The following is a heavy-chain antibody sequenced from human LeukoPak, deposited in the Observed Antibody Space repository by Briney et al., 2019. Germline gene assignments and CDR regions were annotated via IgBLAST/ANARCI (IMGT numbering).Heavy chain of an antibody. V-gene: IGHV3-30*02. D-gene: IGHD3-10*01. CDR2: IRFDGTIK. Sequence: GGSLRLSCAASGFTFSSYGMHWVRQAPGKGLEWVAFIRFDGTIKYYADSVKGRFTISRDGSRNTLYLQVNSLRAEGTAIYYCAKDPRTITMVRGIGIDYWGQGTLVTVSS. CDR3: AKDPRTITMVRGIGIDY. J-gene: IGHJ4*02. CDR1: GFTFSSYG.